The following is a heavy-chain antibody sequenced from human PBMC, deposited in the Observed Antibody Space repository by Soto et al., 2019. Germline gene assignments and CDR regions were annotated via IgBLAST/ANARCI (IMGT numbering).Heavy chain of an antibody. CDR2: ISGYNGNT. J-gene: IGHJ4*02. Sequence: QVQLVQSGAEVKKPGASVKVSCKASGYTFTSYYISWVRQAPGQGLEWMGWISGYNGNTNYAQKLQGRVTMTTDTSTSKGHMELRSLRSDGTGVYFWAREGPPRLNLGQGTLVTVSS. CDR1: GYTFTSYY. CDR3: AREGPPRLN. V-gene: IGHV1-18*01.